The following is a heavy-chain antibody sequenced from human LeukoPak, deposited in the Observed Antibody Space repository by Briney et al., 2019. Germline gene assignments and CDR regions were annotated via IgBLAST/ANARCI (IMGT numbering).Heavy chain of an antibody. D-gene: IGHD6-6*01. CDR2: IYPGDSNT. CDR3: ARHVSLSSSAPYFDS. Sequence: NRGESLKISCKTSGYSFTTYWIAWVRQMPRKGLEWMGFIYPGDSNTRYSPSFQGQVTISADKSISTAYLQWSRLKASDTAMYYCARHVSLSSSAPYFDSWGQGTLVTVSS. CDR1: GYSFTTYW. J-gene: IGHJ4*02. V-gene: IGHV5-51*01.